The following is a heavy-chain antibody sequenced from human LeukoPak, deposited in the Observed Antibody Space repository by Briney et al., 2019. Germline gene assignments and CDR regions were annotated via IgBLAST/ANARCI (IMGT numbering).Heavy chain of an antibody. CDR3: ARGHIVVVPAAIEAGYYMDV. D-gene: IGHD2-2*01. V-gene: IGHV4-34*01. CDR1: GGSISSYY. J-gene: IGHJ6*03. Sequence: PSETLSLTCTVSGGSISSYYWSWIRQPPGKGLEWIGEINHSGSTNYNPSLKSRVTISVDTSKNQFSLKLSSVTAADTAVYYCARGHIVVVPAAIEAGYYMDVWGKGTTVTVSS. CDR2: INHSGST.